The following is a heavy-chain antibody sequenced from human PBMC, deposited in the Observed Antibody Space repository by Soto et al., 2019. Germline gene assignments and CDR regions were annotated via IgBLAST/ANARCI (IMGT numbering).Heavy chain of an antibody. CDR1: GGSVSSGSYY. V-gene: IGHV4-61*01. J-gene: IGHJ4*02. Sequence: QVQLQESGPGLVKPSETLSLTCTVSGGSVSSGSYYWSWIRQPPEKGLEWIGYIYYSGSTNYNPPLKSRVTISVDTSKNQFAQKLSSVTAADTAVYYCARERVVVTAGFDYWCQGTLFTVSS. CDR2: IYYSGST. D-gene: IGHD2-21*02. CDR3: ARERVVVTAGFDY.